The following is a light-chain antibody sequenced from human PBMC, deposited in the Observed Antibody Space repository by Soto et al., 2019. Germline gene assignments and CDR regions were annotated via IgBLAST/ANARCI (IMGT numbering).Light chain of an antibody. CDR2: GAS. Sequence: ERVLTQSPGTLSLSPGERATLSCTASQSLDSRFLAWYQHKPGQAPRLLISGASSRAAGIPDRFSGSGSGTDFTLTISRLEPEEFAVYYCQHFGTAPPWAFGQGTKVEIK. CDR3: QHFGTAPPWA. V-gene: IGKV3-20*01. J-gene: IGKJ1*01. CDR1: QSLDSRF.